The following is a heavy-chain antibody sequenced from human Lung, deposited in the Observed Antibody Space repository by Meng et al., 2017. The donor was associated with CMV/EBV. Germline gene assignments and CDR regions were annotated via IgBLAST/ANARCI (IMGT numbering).Heavy chain of an antibody. D-gene: IGHD4-23*01. CDR1: GYSFSSGYI. V-gene: IGHV4-38-2*01. CDR3: ARLGARGGNSLIDS. CDR2: IYHPDTI. Sequence: WGSLRLXCAASGYSFSSGYIRGWIQQPPGKVLEWIGAIYHPDTISYEPSLKGRVVISMDAPRDQFTLKLSSVTAADTAVYFCARLGARGGNSLIDSWGRGXLVTVSS. J-gene: IGHJ4*02.